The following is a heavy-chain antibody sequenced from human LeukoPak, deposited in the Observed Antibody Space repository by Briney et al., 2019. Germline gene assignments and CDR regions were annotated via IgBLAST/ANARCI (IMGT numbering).Heavy chain of an antibody. V-gene: IGHV3-30*02. J-gene: IGHJ4*02. CDR1: GFTFSSYG. CDR3: ARDVEVVAASGVFDY. CDR2: IRYDGSNK. D-gene: IGHD2-15*01. Sequence: GGSLRLSCAASGFTFSSYGMHWVRQAPGKGLEWVAFIRYDGSNKYYADSVKGRFTISRDNSKNTLYLQMNSLRAEDTAVYYCARDVEVVAASGVFDYWGQGTLVTVSS.